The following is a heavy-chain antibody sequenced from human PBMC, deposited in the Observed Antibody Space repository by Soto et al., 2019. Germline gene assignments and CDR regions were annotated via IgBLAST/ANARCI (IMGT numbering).Heavy chain of an antibody. V-gene: IGHV1-69*12. CDR3: ARDRGHCMSTSCYVLGWFDP. CDR2: IIPIFGTA. D-gene: IGHD2-2*01. Sequence: QVQLVQSGAEVKKPGSSVKVSCKASGGTFSSYAISWVRQAPGQGLEWMGGIIPIFGTANYAQKFQGRVTITADESTSTAYMELSSLRSEDTAVYYCARDRGHCMSTSCYVLGWFDPWGQGTLVTVSS. CDR1: GGTFSSYA. J-gene: IGHJ5*02.